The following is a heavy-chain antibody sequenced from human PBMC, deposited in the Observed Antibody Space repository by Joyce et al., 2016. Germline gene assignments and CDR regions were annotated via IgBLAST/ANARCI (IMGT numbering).Heavy chain of an antibody. V-gene: IGHV1-69*06. CDR1: GVTFASYT. CDR2: FIPLFGTA. Sequence: QVQLVQSGAEAKKPGSSVKVSCTASGVTFASYTITWGRQAPGQGLEWMGGFIPLFGTASYPQKFEDRVTITADKSATIAYMDLSSLGSEDTSIYYCARGWSAKQLVRTALGYWGQGTLVTVSS. J-gene: IGHJ4*02. D-gene: IGHD6-6*01. CDR3: ARGWSAKQLVRTALGY.